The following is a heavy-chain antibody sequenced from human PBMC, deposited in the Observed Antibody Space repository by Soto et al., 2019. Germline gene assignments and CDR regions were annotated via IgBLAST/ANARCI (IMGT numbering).Heavy chain of an antibody. D-gene: IGHD6-6*01. J-gene: IGHJ4*02. V-gene: IGHV4-59*12. CDR2: ISYSGAT. CDR1: GASIRGYH. CDR3: ARTSRFDC. Sequence: SETLSLTCTVSGASIRGYHWSWIRQFPGKGLECLGYISYSGATNYNPSLKSRVTMSVDTSKNQFSLQLNSVTAADTAVYYCARTSRFDCWGQGTLVTVSS.